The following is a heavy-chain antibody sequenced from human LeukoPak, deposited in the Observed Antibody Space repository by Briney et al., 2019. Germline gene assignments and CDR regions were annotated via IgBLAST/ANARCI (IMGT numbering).Heavy chain of an antibody. CDR1: GFTFSSYW. D-gene: IGHD5-12*01. CDR2: INSDGSST. CDR3: ARVSGPNLSGYGMGV. Sequence: GGSLRLSCAASGFTFSSYWMHWVRQAPGKGLVWASRINSDGSSTSYADSVKGRFTISRDNAKNTLYLQMNSLRAEDTAVYYCARVSGPNLSGYGMGVWGQGTTVTVSS. V-gene: IGHV3-74*01. J-gene: IGHJ6*02.